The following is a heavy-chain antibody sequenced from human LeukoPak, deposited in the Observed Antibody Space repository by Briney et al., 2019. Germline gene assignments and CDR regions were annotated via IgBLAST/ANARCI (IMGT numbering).Heavy chain of an antibody. J-gene: IGHJ4*02. Sequence: SETLSLTCTVSGGSISSTNSYWGWVHQPPGKGLEWIGSIYCSGSTYYNPSLRSRVAISVDTSKNHFSLKLNSVTAADTAVYFCARQIPGVMATRRWGFDYWGQGTLVTVSS. D-gene: IGHD3-16*01. V-gene: IGHV4-39*01. CDR3: ARQIPGVMATRRWGFDY. CDR1: GGSISSTNSY. CDR2: IYCSGST.